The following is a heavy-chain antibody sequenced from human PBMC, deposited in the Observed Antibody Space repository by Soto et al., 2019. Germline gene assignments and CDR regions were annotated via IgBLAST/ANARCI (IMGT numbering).Heavy chain of an antibody. CDR2: INHSGST. J-gene: IGHJ4*02. CDR3: ARGRGRILLRLGELSPYDY. D-gene: IGHD3-16*02. V-gene: IGHV4-34*01. CDR1: GGSFSGYY. Sequence: SETLSLTCAVYGGSFSGYYWSWIRQPPGKGLEWIGEINHSGSTNYNPSLKSRVTISVDTSKSQFSLKLSSVTAADTAVYYCARGRGRILLRLGELSPYDYWGQGTLVTVSS.